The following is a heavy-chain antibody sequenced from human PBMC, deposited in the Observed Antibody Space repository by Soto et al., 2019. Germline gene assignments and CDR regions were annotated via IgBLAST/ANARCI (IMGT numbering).Heavy chain of an antibody. CDR1: GGSISSGGYY. CDR2: IYYSGST. CDR3: ARERLEQLDDYGMDV. Sequence: QVQLQESGPGLVNPSQTLSLTCTVSGGSISSGGYYWSWIRQHPGKGLEWIGYIYYSGSTYYNPSLKSRVTISVDTSKNQFSLKLSSVTAADTAVYYCARERLEQLDDYGMDVWGQGTTVTVSS. J-gene: IGHJ6*02. V-gene: IGHV4-31*03. D-gene: IGHD6-6*01.